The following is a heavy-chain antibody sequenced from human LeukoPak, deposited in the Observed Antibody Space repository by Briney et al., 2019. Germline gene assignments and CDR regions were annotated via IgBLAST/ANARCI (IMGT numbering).Heavy chain of an antibody. D-gene: IGHD6-13*01. CDR3: SKFRPVTSAAGTIFHY. Sequence: GRSLRLSCAASGFTFSNYAMSWVRQAPGKGMEWVSAISGGGGSTYYADSVKGRFTISRDNSKNIMYLQMNTLRAEDTAIYYCSKFRPVTSAAGTIFHYWGQGALVTVSS. J-gene: IGHJ4*02. CDR1: GFTFSNYA. CDR2: ISGGGGST. V-gene: IGHV3-23*01.